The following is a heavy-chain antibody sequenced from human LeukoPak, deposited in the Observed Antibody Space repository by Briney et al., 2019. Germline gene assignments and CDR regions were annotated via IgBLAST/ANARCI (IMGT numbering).Heavy chain of an antibody. J-gene: IGHJ4*02. CDR3: ARQGVVVVAATGYFDY. D-gene: IGHD2-15*01. CDR2: IYPVDSDT. V-gene: IGHV5-51*01. Sequence: GESLKISCKGSGYSFTSYWIAWVRQMPGKGLEWMGIIYPVDSDTRYSPSFQGQVTISADKSISTAYLQWSSLKASDTAMYYGARQGVVVVAATGYFDYWGQGTLVTVSS. CDR1: GYSFTSYW.